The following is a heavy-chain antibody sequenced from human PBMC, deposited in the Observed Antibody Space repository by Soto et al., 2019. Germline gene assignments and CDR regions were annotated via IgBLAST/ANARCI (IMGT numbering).Heavy chain of an antibody. V-gene: IGHV3-23*01. J-gene: IGHJ6*02. CDR1: GFKFSSYV. Sequence: EVQLLESGGGLVQPGGSLRISCAASGFKFSSYVMNWVRQAPGKGLEWVSGIRGSGGDTFYADSVKGRFTISRDNSKNTLYLQMNSLRVEDTAVYYCARGPRAPPPHDYGMDVWGQGTTVTVAS. CDR2: IRGSGGDT. CDR3: ARGPRAPPPHDYGMDV.